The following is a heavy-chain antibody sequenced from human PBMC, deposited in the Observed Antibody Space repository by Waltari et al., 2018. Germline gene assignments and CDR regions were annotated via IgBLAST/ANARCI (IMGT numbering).Heavy chain of an antibody. CDR2: INSDGTDT. V-gene: IGHV3-74*03. D-gene: IGHD7-27*01. Sequence: DVHLVESGGGLVQPGGSLGLSCAASGFSFSSYWMHWVRRVPGKGPVWVSHINSDGTDTTYADSVKGRFTVSRDNAKSTVFLEMTSLRAEDTAVYFCVRDDPGYGLDVWGQGTTVTVSS. J-gene: IGHJ6*02. CDR3: VRDDPGYGLDV. CDR1: GFSFSSYW.